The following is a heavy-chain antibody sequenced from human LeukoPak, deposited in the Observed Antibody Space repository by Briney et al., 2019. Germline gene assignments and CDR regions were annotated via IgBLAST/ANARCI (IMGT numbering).Heavy chain of an antibody. J-gene: IGHJ4*02. V-gene: IGHV3-21*01. CDR1: GFTFSSYS. CDR2: ISSSSSYI. Sequence: PGGSLRLSCAASGFTFSSYSMNWVRQAPGKGLEWVSSISSSSSYIYYADSVKGRFAISRDNAKNSLYLQMNSLRAEDTAVYYCAREDSSGWYYFDYWGQGTPVTVSS. D-gene: IGHD6-19*01. CDR3: AREDSSGWYYFDY.